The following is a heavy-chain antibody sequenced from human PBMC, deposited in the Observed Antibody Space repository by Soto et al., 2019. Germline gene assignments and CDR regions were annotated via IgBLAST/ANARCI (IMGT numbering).Heavy chain of an antibody. Sequence: PSETLCLTCTVSGASISSGDYYWSWIRQPPGKGLEWIGSIYYSGSTYYNPSLKSRVTISVDTSNNQFSLKLSSVTAADTAVYYCACASFDSSTKYLVDRGQATPVT. J-gene: IGHJ4*02. CDR2: IYYSGST. CDR1: GASISSGDYY. D-gene: IGHD2-2*01. CDR3: ACASFDSSTKYLVD. V-gene: IGHV4-30-4*01.